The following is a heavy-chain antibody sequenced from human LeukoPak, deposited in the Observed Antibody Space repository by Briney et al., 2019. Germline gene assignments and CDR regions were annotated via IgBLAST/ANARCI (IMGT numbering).Heavy chain of an antibody. CDR1: GGSISSYY. J-gene: IGHJ4*02. V-gene: IGHV4-4*07. Sequence: PSETLSLTCTVSGGSISSYYWSWIRQPAGKGLEWIGRIYISGSTNYNPSLKSRVTMSVDTSKNQFSLKLRSVTAAATAVYYCARDRGTWNDDGFDYWGQGTLVTVSS. CDR3: ARDRGTWNDDGFDY. CDR2: IYISGST. D-gene: IGHD1-1*01.